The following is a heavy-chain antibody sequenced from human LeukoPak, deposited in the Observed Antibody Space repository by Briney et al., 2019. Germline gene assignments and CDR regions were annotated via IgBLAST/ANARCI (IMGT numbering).Heavy chain of an antibody. CDR3: VKDVGGSYAFDY. CDR1: GFTFSRYA. Sequence: GGSLRLSCSASGFTFSRYAMHWVCQAPGKGLEYVSGINDNGGRTHYGDSVKGRFSISRDNSKNTLHLQMSTLRAEDTALYYCVKDVGGSYAFDYWGQGILVTVAS. CDR2: INDNGGRT. D-gene: IGHD1-26*01. V-gene: IGHV3-64D*09. J-gene: IGHJ4*02.